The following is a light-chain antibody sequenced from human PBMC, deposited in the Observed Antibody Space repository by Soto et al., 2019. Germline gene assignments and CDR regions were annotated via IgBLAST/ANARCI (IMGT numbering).Light chain of an antibody. Sequence: QSVLTQPASVSRSPGQSITIACTGTNRDVGSYNLVSWYQQRPGEAPKLIISEVRNRPSGISYRFTGPKSGNTASLTISGLQAEDEADYYCSSYTTTSTLVFGGGTKLTVL. V-gene: IGLV2-14*01. J-gene: IGLJ3*02. CDR1: NRDVGSYNL. CDR2: EVR. CDR3: SSYTTTSTLV.